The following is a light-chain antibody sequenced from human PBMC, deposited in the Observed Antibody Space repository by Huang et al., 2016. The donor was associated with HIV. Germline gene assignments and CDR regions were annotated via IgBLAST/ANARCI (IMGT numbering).Light chain of an antibody. J-gene: IGKJ1*01. V-gene: IGKV1-39*01. CDR3: QQSYNTSWT. CDR1: QKLNSV. CDR2: AAS. Sequence: DIQLTQSPSSLSASVGDRVTITCRASQKLNSVLNWYKQTQGKATNLLTYAASSLQSGVPSRFSGSGSGTDFTLTISGLQPVDLGTYYCQQSYNTSWTFGQGTTVEIK.